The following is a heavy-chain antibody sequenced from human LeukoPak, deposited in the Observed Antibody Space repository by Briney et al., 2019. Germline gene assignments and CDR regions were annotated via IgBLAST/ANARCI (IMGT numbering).Heavy chain of an antibody. V-gene: IGHV4-61*08. CDR1: GGSISSGDYY. J-gene: IGHJ2*01. Sequence: SETLSLTCTVSGGSISSGDYYWSWIRQPPGKGLEWIGYIYYSGSTNYNPSLKSRVTISVDTSKNQFSLKLSSVTAADTAVYYCARVGIAVAGPHWYFDLWGRGTLVTVSS. CDR2: IYYSGST. D-gene: IGHD6-19*01. CDR3: ARVGIAVAGPHWYFDL.